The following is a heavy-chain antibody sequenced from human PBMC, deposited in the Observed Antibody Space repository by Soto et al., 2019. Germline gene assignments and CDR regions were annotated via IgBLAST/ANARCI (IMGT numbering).Heavy chain of an antibody. CDR3: AREGQQLADYYYYGMDV. J-gene: IGHJ6*02. V-gene: IGHV3-64*01. D-gene: IGHD6-13*01. CDR1: GFTFSSYA. CDR2: ISSNGGST. Sequence: EVQLVESGGGLVQPGGSLRLSCAASGFTFSSYAMHWVRQAPGKGLEYVSAISSNGGSTYYANSVKGRFTISRDNSKNTLYLQMGSLRAEDMAVYYCAREGQQLADYYYYGMDVWGQGTTVTVSS.